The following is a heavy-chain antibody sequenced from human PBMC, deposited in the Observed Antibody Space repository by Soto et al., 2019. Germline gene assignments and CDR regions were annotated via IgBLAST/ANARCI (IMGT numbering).Heavy chain of an antibody. Sequence: QVQLVESGGGVVQPGRSLRLSCAASGFTFSSYGMHWVRQAPGKGLEWVAVISYDGSNKYYADSVKGRFTISRDNSKNTLYLQMNSLRAEDTAVYYCAKELLHRPYYYYYGMDVWGQGTTVTVSS. J-gene: IGHJ6*02. CDR2: ISYDGSNK. D-gene: IGHD4-4*01. CDR3: AKELLHRPYYYYYGMDV. CDR1: GFTFSSYG. V-gene: IGHV3-30*18.